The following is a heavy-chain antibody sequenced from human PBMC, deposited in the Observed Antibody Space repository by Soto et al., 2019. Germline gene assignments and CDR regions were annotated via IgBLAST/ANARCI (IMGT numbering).Heavy chain of an antibody. V-gene: IGHV3-23*01. Sequence: EVQLLESGGGLVQPGGSLRLSCAASGFTFSNYAMNWVRQAPGKGLEWVSTISGSGGSTYYADSVKGRFTISRDNSKNTLYLQMNSLRVEDTAAYYCAKHVRDSGSDLNWFDPWGQGTLVTVSS. J-gene: IGHJ5*02. CDR2: ISGSGGST. CDR1: GFTFSNYA. CDR3: AKHVRDSGSDLNWFDP. D-gene: IGHD5-12*01.